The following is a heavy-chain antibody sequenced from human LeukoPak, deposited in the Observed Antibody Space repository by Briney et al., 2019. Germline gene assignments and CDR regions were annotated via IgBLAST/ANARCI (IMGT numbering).Heavy chain of an antibody. Sequence: SLTLSLTCTVSGGSISSGGYYWSWIRQHPGKGLEWIGYIYYSGSTYYNPSLKSRVTISVDTSKNQFSLKLSSVTAADTAVYYCATTVTTGMDVWGQGTTVTVSS. CDR2: IYYSGST. D-gene: IGHD4-17*01. CDR3: ATTVTTGMDV. CDR1: GGSISSGGYY. J-gene: IGHJ6*02. V-gene: IGHV4-31*03.